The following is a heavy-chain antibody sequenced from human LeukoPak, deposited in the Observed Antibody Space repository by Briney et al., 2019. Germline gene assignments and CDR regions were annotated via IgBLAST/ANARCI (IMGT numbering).Heavy chain of an antibody. J-gene: IGHJ5*02. V-gene: IGHV4-34*01. CDR2: INHSGST. CDR1: GGSFSGYY. D-gene: IGHD6-6*01. CDR3: ARHLRRDSSSPYNWFDP. Sequence: TSSETLSLTCAVYGGSFSGYYWSWIRQPPGKGLEWMGEINHSGSTNYNPSLKSRVTISVDTSKNQFSLKLSSVTAADTAVYYCARHLRRDSSSPYNWFDPWGQGTLVTVSS.